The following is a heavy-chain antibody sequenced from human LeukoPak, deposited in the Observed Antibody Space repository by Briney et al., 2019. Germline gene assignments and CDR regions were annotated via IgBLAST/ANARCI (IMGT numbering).Heavy chain of an antibody. CDR3: ARGVAAAGLGAFDY. CDR1: GGTFSSYG. J-gene: IGHJ4*02. D-gene: IGHD6-13*01. Sequence: SVKVSCKASGGTFSSYGISWVRQAPGQGLEWMGGIIPIFGTANYAQKFQGRVTITTDESTSTAYMALSSLSSEDTAVYYCARGVAAAGLGAFDYWGQGTLVTVSS. V-gene: IGHV1-69*05. CDR2: IIPIFGTA.